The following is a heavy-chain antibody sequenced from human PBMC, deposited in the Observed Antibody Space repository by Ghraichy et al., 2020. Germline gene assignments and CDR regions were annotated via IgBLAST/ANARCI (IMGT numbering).Heavy chain of an antibody. J-gene: IGHJ4*02. CDR3: ARDVGYCADC. Sequence: GGSLRLSCAASGFSFSSYWMTWVRQAPGKGLEWVANINQDATDKNYVDSVKGRFTISRDNAKNSLYLQMNSLSAEDTAVYYCARDVGYCADCWGQGTLVTVSS. CDR2: INQDATDK. D-gene: IGHD2-15*01. V-gene: IGHV3-7*01. CDR1: GFSFSSYW.